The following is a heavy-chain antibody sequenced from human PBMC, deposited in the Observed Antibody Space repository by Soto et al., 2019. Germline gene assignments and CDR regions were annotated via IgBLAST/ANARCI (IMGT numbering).Heavy chain of an antibody. CDR3: AGTPIPVYDRRGYYPYYYYGMDV. D-gene: IGHD3-22*01. CDR2: IYYSGST. CDR1: GGSISSSSYY. J-gene: IGHJ6*02. Sequence: SETLSLTCTVSGGSISSSSYYWGWIRQPPGKGLEWIGSIYYSGSTYYNPSLKSRVTISVDTSKNQFSLKLSSVTAADTAVYYCAGTPIPVYDRRGYYPYYYYGMDVWGQGTTVNVSS. V-gene: IGHV4-39*07.